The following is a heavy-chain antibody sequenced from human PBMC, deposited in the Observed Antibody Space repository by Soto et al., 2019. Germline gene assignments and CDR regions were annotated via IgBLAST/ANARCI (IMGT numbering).Heavy chain of an antibody. Sequence: VGSLRLSCASSVFTFSSYSMNCVRHSPGKGLEWVSSISSSSSYIYYADSVKGRFTISRDNAKNSLYLQMNSLRAEDTAVYYCARDRTSSYYGMEVWGQGTTVTVSS. CDR3: ARDRTSSYYGMEV. CDR1: VFTFSSYS. CDR2: ISSSSSYI. V-gene: IGHV3-21*01. J-gene: IGHJ6*01.